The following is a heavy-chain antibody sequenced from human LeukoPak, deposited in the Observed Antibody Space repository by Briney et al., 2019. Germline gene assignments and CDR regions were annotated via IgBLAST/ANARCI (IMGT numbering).Heavy chain of an antibody. CDR2: IYYSGST. Sequence: PSETLSLTCTVSGGSISSSSYYWVWIRQPPGKGLEWIGTIYYSGSTYYNPSLTSRVTMSADTSTNQFSLKLSSVTAADTAVYYCARQTSRSYWYFDLWGRGTLVTVSS. CDR3: ARQTSRSYWYFDL. J-gene: IGHJ2*01. V-gene: IGHV4-39*07. D-gene: IGHD6-19*01. CDR1: GGSISSSSYY.